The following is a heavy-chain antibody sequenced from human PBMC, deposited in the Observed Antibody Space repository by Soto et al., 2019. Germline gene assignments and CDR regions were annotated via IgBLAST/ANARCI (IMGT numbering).Heavy chain of an antibody. CDR2: TYYSGST. V-gene: IGHV4-39*01. Sequence: SETLSLTCTVSGGSISSSSYYWGWIRQPPGKGLEWIGSTYYSGSTYYNPSLKSRVTISVDTSKNQFSLKLSSVTAADTAVYYCARHVYDILTGYPDAFDIWGQGTMVTVSS. D-gene: IGHD3-9*01. CDR3: ARHVYDILTGYPDAFDI. CDR1: GGSISSSSYY. J-gene: IGHJ3*02.